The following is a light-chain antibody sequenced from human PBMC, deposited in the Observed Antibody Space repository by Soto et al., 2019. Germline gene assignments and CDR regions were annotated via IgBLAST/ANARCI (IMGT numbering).Light chain of an antibody. V-gene: IGKV3-20*01. CDR1: QSVNNN. J-gene: IGKJ1*01. Sequence: EIILTQSPASLSVSPGERATLSCRASQSVNNNLAWYQQKPGQAPRLLIYGASTRATGIPGRFRGSGSGTDFTLTISRLEPEDFAVYYCQQYGSSGTFGQGTKVEIK. CDR3: QQYGSSGT. CDR2: GAS.